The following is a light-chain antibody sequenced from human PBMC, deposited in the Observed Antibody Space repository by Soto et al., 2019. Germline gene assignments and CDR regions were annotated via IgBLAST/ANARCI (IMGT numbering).Light chain of an antibody. CDR1: SSNIGAGYD. V-gene: IGLV1-40*01. CDR2: GNS. Sequence: QSVLTQPPSVSGAPGQRVTISCTGSSSNIGAGYDVHWYQQLPGTAPKLLIYGNSNRPSGVPDRFSGSKSGTSASLAITGLQAEDEVYYYCQSYDSSLSGSYVFGTGTKVTVL. J-gene: IGLJ1*01. CDR3: QSYDSSLSGSYV.